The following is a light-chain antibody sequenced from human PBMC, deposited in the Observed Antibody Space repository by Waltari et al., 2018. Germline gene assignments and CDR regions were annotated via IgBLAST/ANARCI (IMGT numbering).Light chain of an antibody. CDR3: QQYNRWPPGT. CDR1: PSIGFN. J-gene: IGKJ1*01. V-gene: IGKV3-15*01. CDR2: HAS. Sequence: ETVVTQSPATLSVSPGERATLSCRTSPSIGFNLAWYQQNPVQAPRLLIYHASTRATGIPARFSGSGSETEFTLTISGLQSEDCAVYYCQQYNRWPPGTFGQGTKVEI.